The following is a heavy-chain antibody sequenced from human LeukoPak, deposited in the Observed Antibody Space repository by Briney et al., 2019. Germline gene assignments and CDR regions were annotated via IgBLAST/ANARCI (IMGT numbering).Heavy chain of an antibody. Sequence: SETLSLTCTVSGGSISSGGYYWSWIRQHPGKGLEWIGYIYYSGSTYYNPSLKSRVTISVDTSKNQFSLKLSSVTAADTAVYYCARGLVPAASDTPSYYFDYWGQGTLVTVSS. D-gene: IGHD2-2*01. CDR3: ARGLVPAASDTPSYYFDY. V-gene: IGHV4-31*03. CDR2: IYYSGST. J-gene: IGHJ4*02. CDR1: GGSISSGGYY.